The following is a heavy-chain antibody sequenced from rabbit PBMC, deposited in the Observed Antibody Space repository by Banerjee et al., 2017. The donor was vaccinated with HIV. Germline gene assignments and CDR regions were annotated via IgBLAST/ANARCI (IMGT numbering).Heavy chain of an antibody. D-gene: IGHD6-1*01. J-gene: IGHJ3*01. Sequence: QEQLEESGGGLVQPEGSLTLTCTASGLDFSSGYWICWVRQAPGKGLEWIACIYGSSGRIYYASWAKGRFTISKTSSTTVTLQMTSLTAADTATYFCAREDIYGYGGYKLWGQGTLVTV. CDR2: IYGSSGRI. CDR1: GLDFSSGYW. V-gene: IGHV1S45*01. CDR3: AREDIYGYGGYKL.